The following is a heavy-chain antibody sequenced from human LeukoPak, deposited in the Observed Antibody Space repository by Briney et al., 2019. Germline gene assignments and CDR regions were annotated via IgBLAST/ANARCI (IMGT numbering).Heavy chain of an antibody. Sequence: GGSLRLSCAASGFTFSSYWMSWVRQAPGKGLEWVANIKQDGSEKYYVDSVKGRFTISRDNAKNSLYLQMNSLRAEDTAVYYCARMSGYCSRTICYTPPFDYWGQGTLVTVSS. J-gene: IGHJ4*02. CDR1: GFTFSSYW. CDR3: ARMSGYCSRTICYTPPFDY. CDR2: IKQDGSEK. V-gene: IGHV3-7*01. D-gene: IGHD2-2*02.